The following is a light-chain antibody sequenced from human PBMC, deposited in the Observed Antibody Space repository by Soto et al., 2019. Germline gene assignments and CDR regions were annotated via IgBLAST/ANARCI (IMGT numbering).Light chain of an antibody. CDR2: RAS. J-gene: IGKJ1*01. CDR1: QNIYSN. V-gene: IGKV3-15*01. CDR3: LQYHNLWA. Sequence: IVMTQSPATLSVSPEERATLSCRASQNIYSNVAWYQQRPGQAPRLLIYRASTRATGIPARFSGSASGTEFTLTISSLQSEDFTVDSCLQYHNLWAFGQGTKVDIK.